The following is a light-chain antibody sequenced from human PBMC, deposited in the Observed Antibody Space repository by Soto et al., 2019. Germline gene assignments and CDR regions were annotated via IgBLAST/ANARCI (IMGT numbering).Light chain of an antibody. CDR2: DNL. CDR3: GTWDSSRKWV. J-gene: IGLJ3*02. V-gene: IGLV1-51*01. Sequence: QSVLTQSPSVSAAPGQTVSISCSGTSSNIENNYVSWYQVLPKTAPKLLIYDNLKRPSGIPDRFSGSESGTSATLVITGLQTGDEADYYCGTWDSSRKWVFGGGTKLTVL. CDR1: SSNIENNY.